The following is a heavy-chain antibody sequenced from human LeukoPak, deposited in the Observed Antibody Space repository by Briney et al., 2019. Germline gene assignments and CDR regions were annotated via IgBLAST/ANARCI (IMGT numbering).Heavy chain of an antibody. CDR1: GYTFTSYY. CDR2: INPSGGST. J-gene: IGHJ5*02. V-gene: IGHV1-46*01. D-gene: IGHD2-2*01. Sequence: ASVKVPCKASGYTFTSYYMHWVRQAPGQGLEWMGIINPSGGSTSYAQKFQGRVTMTRDTSTSTVYMELSSLRSEDTAVYYCARPYCSSTSCQDWFDPWGQGTLVTVSS. CDR3: ARPYCSSTSCQDWFDP.